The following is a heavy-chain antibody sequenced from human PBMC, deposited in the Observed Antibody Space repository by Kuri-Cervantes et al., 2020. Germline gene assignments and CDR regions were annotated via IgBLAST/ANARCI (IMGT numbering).Heavy chain of an antibody. D-gene: IGHD6-13*01. J-gene: IGHJ2*01. V-gene: IGHV1-69*13. CDR1: GGTFSSYA. Sequence: SVKVTCKASGGTFSSYAINWVRQAPGQGLEWMGGIIPIFGTANYAQKFQGRVTITAVGSTSAAYTELSSLRSEDTAVYYCATDPIAAAVNYWFFDLWGRGTLVTVSS. CDR2: IIPIFGTA. CDR3: ATDPIAAAVNYWFFDL.